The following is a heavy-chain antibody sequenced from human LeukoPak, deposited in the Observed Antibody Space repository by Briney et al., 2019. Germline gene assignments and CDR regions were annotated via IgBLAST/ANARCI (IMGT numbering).Heavy chain of an antibody. CDR2: IKQDGSEK. CDR3: ARVRDDDFWSGHTPLGFGWFDP. CDR1: GFTFSSYW. D-gene: IGHD3-3*01. V-gene: IGHV3-7*01. J-gene: IGHJ5*02. Sequence: GGSLRLSCAASGFTFSSYWMSWVRQAPGKGLEWVANIKQDGSEKYYVDSVKGRFTISRDNAKNSLYLQMNSLRAEDTAVYYCARVRDDDFWSGHTPLGFGWFDPWGQGTLVTVSS.